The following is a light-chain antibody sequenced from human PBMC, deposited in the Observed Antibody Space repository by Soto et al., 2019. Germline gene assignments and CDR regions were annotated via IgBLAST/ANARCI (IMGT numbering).Light chain of an antibody. V-gene: IGLV2-11*01. CDR2: DVS. J-gene: IGLJ1*01. Sequence: QSALTQPRSVSGSPGQSVTISCTGTSSDVGGYNYVSWYQQHPGKAPKLMIYDVSKRPSGVPDRFSGSKSGNTASLTISVLQAEDEADYYCCSYAGSYTPFGTGTKVTVL. CDR1: SSDVGGYNY. CDR3: CSYAGSYTP.